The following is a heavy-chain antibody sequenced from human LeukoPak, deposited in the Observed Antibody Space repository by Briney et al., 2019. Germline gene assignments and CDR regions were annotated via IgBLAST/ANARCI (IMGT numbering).Heavy chain of an antibody. CDR2: IKQDGSEK. Sequence: QTGGSLRLSCAASGFTFSRYWMSWVRQALGKGLEWVANIKQDGSEKYYVDSVKGRFTISRDNSKNTLYLQMNSLRAEDTAVYYCAKALVAGEAPPLLDYWGQGTLVTVSS. V-gene: IGHV3-7*01. CDR1: GFTFSRYW. D-gene: IGHD6-19*01. CDR3: AKALVAGEAPPLLDY. J-gene: IGHJ4*02.